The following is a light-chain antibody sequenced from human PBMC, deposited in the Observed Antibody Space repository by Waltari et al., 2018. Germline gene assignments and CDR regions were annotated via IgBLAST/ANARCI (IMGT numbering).Light chain of an antibody. CDR1: QSVSSSY. CDR3: QQYGSSPSGT. V-gene: IGKV3-20*01. J-gene: IGKJ1*01. CDR2: GAS. Sequence: DIVLTQSPGTLSLSPGDRATLSCRASQSVSSSYLAWYQQKPGQAPRLLIYGASSRATGIPDRFSGSGSGTDFTLTISRLEPEDFAVYYCQQYGSSPSGTFGQGTKVEIK.